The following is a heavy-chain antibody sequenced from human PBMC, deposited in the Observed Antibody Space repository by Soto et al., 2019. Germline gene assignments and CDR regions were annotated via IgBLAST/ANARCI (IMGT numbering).Heavy chain of an antibody. CDR2: IYYSGST. Sequence: PSETLSLTCTVSGGSISSGGYYWSWIRQHPGKGLEWIGYIYYSGSTYYNPSLKSRVTISVDTSKNQFSLKLSSVTAADTAVYYCARVHSSSWYDWFDPWGQGTLVTV. CDR3: ARVHSSSWYDWFDP. J-gene: IGHJ5*02. V-gene: IGHV4-31*03. D-gene: IGHD6-13*01. CDR1: GGSISSGGYY.